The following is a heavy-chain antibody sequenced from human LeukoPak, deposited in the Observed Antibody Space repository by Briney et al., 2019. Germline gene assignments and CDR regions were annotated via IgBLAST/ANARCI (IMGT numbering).Heavy chain of an antibody. CDR2: ISSSDSTI. Sequence: GGSLRLSCAASGFTFSSYEMNWVRQAPGKGLEWVSYISSSDSTIYYADTVKGRFTISRDNAKNSLYLQMNSLRAGDTAVYYCARGREGYSYTFGYWGQGTLVTVSS. D-gene: IGHD5-18*01. J-gene: IGHJ4*02. CDR1: GFTFSSYE. CDR3: ARGREGYSYTFGY. V-gene: IGHV3-48*03.